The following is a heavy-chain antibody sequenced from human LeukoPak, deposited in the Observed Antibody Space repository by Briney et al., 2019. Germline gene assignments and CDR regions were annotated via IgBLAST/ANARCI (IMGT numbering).Heavy chain of an antibody. CDR2: MSYTGST. CDR3: ARSGARLYDSSFDI. D-gene: IGHD3-16*01. V-gene: IGHV4-59*08. CDR1: GVSINTYS. J-gene: IGHJ3*02. Sequence: SETLSLTCTVSGVSINTYSWSWVRQPPGKGLEWIGYMSYTGSTSYNPSLRSRVTISVDKSKNQFSLKLTSVTAADTAVYYCARSGARLYDSSFDIWGQGTMVTVSS.